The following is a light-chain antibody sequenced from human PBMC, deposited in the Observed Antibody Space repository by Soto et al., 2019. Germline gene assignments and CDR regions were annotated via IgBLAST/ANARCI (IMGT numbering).Light chain of an antibody. CDR1: QSISSW. CDR2: DAS. J-gene: IGKJ2*01. CDR3: QQYTNYLYT. V-gene: IGKV1-5*01. Sequence: DIQMTQSPSTLSASVGDRVTITCRASQSISSWLAWYQQKHGKAPQLLIYDASSLESGVPSRFSGSGSGTEFALTISSLQPDDFASYYCQQYTNYLYTFVQGTKLEIK.